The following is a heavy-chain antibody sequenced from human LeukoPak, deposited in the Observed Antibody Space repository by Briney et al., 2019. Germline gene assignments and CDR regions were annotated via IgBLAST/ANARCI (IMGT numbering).Heavy chain of an antibody. J-gene: IGHJ4*02. CDR2: ISYDGSNK. V-gene: IGHV3-30*03. CDR3: ARAQVWFGEPRLDY. CDR1: GFTFSSYG. Sequence: PGGSLRLSCAASGFTFSSYGMHWVRQAPGKGLEWVAVISYDGSNKYYADSVKGRFTISRDNSKNTLYLQMNSLRAEDTAVYYCARAQVWFGEPRLDYWGQGTLVTVSS. D-gene: IGHD3-10*01.